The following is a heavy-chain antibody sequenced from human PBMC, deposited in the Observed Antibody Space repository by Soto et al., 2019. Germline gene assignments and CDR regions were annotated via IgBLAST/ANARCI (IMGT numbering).Heavy chain of an antibody. CDR2: ISAYNGNT. D-gene: IGHD3-16*01. J-gene: IGHJ4*02. CDR3: ARVYPRGGTPPRGDY. CDR1: GYTFTSYG. V-gene: IGHV1-18*04. Sequence: ASVKVSCKASGYTFTSYGISWVRQAPGQGLEWMGWISAYNGNTNYAQKLQGRVTMTTDTSTSTAYMELRSLRSDDTAVYYCARVYPRGGTPPRGDYGGQETLVTVSS.